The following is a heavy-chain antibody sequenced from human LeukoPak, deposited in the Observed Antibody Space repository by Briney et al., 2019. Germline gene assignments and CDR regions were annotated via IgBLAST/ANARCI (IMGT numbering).Heavy chain of an antibody. J-gene: IGHJ4*02. CDR1: GFTVSSNY. CDR3: ARDAYSSGWYSDY. CDR2: IYSGGST. V-gene: IGHV3-53*01. D-gene: IGHD6-19*01. Sequence: GGSMRLSCAAYGFTVSSNYMSWDRQAPGKGLEWVSVIYSGGSTYYADSVKGRFTISRDNSKNTLYLQMNSLRAEDTAVYYCARDAYSSGWYSDYWGQGTLVTVSS.